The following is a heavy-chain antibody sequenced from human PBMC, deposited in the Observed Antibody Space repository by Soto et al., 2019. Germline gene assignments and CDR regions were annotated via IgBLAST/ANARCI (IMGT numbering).Heavy chain of an antibody. CDR2: ISSSSSTI. CDR1: GFTFSSYS. CDR3: ARGRARLQLNWFDP. Sequence: EVQLVESGGGLVQPGGSLRLSCAASGFTFSSYSMNWVRQAPGKGLEWVSYISSSSSTIYYADSVKGRFTISRDNAKNSLYLQMNSLRAEDTAVYYCARGRARLQLNWFDPWGQGTLVTVSS. J-gene: IGHJ5*02. V-gene: IGHV3-48*01. D-gene: IGHD4-4*01.